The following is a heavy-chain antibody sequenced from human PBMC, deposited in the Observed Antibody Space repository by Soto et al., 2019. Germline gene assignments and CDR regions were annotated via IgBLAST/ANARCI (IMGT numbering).Heavy chain of an antibody. J-gene: IGHJ5*02. CDR3: ARTILWFGELYGFVNWLDP. D-gene: IGHD3-10*01. CDR1: GGSISSYY. CDR2: IYYSGST. Sequence: SETLSLTCTVSGGSISSYYWSWIRQPPGKGLEWFCYIYYSGSTNYIPSLKSRVTISVDTSKNQFSLKLSSVTAADTAVYYCARTILWFGELYGFVNWLDPWGQGTLVTVSS. V-gene: IGHV4-59*01.